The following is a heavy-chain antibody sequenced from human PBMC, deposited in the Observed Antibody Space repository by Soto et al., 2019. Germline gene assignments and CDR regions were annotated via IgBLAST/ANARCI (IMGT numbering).Heavy chain of an antibody. CDR2: ISYDGSNK. D-gene: IGHD7-27*01. V-gene: IGHV3-30*18. Sequence: GSLRLSCAASGFTFSSYGMHWARQAPGKGLEWVAVISYDGSNKYYADSVKGRFTISRDNSKNTLYLQMNSLRAEDTAVYYCAKDLGRNYYYGMDVWGQGTTVTVPS. CDR3: AKDLGRNYYYGMDV. CDR1: GFTFSSYG. J-gene: IGHJ6*02.